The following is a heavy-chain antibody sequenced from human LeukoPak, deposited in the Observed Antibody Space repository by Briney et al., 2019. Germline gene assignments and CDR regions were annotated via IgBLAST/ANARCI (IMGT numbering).Heavy chain of an antibody. D-gene: IGHD3-10*01. V-gene: IGHV4-34*01. Sequence: SETLSLTCAVSGGSFNDNYWTRIRQPPGKGLEWIGEINHNGNSNYNPSLKSRATISIDTSKNQFSLKLSSVTAADTAVYYCASRSSFMVRGVINYWGQGTLVTVSS. J-gene: IGHJ4*02. CDR3: ASRSSFMVRGVINY. CDR1: GGSFNDNY. CDR2: INHNGNS.